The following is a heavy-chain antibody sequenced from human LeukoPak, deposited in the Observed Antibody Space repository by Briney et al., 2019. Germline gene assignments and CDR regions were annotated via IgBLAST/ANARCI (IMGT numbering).Heavy chain of an antibody. CDR3: ARLKGGYSYLDY. CDR2: IYYSGST. CDR1: GVSISSSNSY. Sequence: SETLSLTCAVSGVSISSSNSYWGWIRQPPGKGLEWIGSIYYSGSTYYNPSLKSRVTISVDASKNQFSLKLSSVTAADTAVYYCARLKGGYSYLDYWGQGTLVTVSS. J-gene: IGHJ4*02. D-gene: IGHD5-18*01. V-gene: IGHV4-39*01.